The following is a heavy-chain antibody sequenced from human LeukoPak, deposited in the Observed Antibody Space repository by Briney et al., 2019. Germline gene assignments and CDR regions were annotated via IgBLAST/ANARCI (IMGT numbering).Heavy chain of an antibody. CDR2: IYRSGST. D-gene: IGHD4-17*01. CDR3: ARGTYGYYMDV. V-gene: IGHV4-38-2*02. Sequence: PSETLSLTCSGSNYSISNSLYWGWLRQPPGKGLEWIGSIYRSGSTFYNPSLKSRVTISLDTSKNQFSLKLSSVAAADTAVYFCARGTYGYYMDVWGKGTTVTVSS. CDR1: NYSISNSLY. J-gene: IGHJ6*03.